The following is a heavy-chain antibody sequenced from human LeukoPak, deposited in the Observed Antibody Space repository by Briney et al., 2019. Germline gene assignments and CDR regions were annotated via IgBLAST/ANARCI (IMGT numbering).Heavy chain of an antibody. Sequence: SQTLSLPCTVSGGSISSGGYYWSWIRQHPGKGLEWIGYIYDSENTHYISSLKSRVTISVDTSKNQFSLELSSVTAADTAVYYCARGATVEYFDHWGQGTLVTVSS. J-gene: IGHJ4*02. D-gene: IGHD1-26*01. CDR3: ARGATVEYFDH. V-gene: IGHV4-31*03. CDR1: GGSISSGGYY. CDR2: IYDSENT.